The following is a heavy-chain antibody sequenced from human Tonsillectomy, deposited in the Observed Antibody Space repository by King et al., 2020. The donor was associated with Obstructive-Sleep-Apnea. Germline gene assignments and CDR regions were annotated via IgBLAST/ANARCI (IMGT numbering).Heavy chain of an antibody. V-gene: IGHV7-4-1*02. CDR2: INTNTGNP. CDR3: ARVHAPALTGVVPFDF. CDR1: GYTFSTYA. J-gene: IGHJ3*01. Sequence: VQLVQSGSELKKPGASVKVSCKASGYTFSTYAMNWVRQAPGQGFEWMGWINTNTGNPTYAQGFTGRFVFSLDTSVSTTYLQITSLKAEDTAVYYCARVHAPALTGVVPFDFWGQGTLVTVSS. D-gene: IGHD2-21*01.